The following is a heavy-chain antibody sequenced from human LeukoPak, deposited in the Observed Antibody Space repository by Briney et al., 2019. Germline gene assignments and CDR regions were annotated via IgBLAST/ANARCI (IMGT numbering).Heavy chain of an antibody. CDR2: ISSSSSYI. V-gene: IGHV3-21*01. J-gene: IGHJ5*02. CDR1: GFTFSSYS. Sequence: GGSLRLSCAASGFTFSSYSMNWVRQAPGKGLEWVSSISSSSSYIYYADSVKGRFTISRDNAKNSLYLQMNSLRAEDTAIYYCARDLRGYDSSWFDPWGQGTLVTVSS. CDR3: ARDLRGYDSSWFDP. D-gene: IGHD5-12*01.